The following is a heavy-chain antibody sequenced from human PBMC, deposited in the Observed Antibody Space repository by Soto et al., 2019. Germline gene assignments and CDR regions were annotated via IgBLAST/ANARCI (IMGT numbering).Heavy chain of an antibody. CDR2: IYYSGST. Sequence: QVQLQESGPGLLKPSETLSLTCTVSVSGGSVSTGVHYWSWIRQPPGKGLEWIGYIYYSGSTNYNPSLKSRVTISVYTSKNQFSLKLTSVTAADTAVYYCARGYYTSWYWFDRWGRGTLVTVSS. D-gene: IGHD6-13*01. V-gene: IGHV4-61*08. J-gene: IGHJ2*01. CDR3: ARGYYTSWYWFDR. CDR1: GGSVSTGVHY.